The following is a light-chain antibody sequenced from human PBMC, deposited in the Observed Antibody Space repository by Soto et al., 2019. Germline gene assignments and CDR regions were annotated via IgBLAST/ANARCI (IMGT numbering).Light chain of an antibody. CDR1: SSDVGSYNL. Sequence: QSALTQPASVSGSPGQSITISCTGTSSDVGSYNLVSWYQQHPGKAPKLMIYEGSKRPSGVSNRFSGSKSGNTASPTISGLQAEDEADYYCCSYAGSSTLVFGTGTKVTLL. CDR3: CSYAGSSTLV. V-gene: IGLV2-23*01. CDR2: EGS. J-gene: IGLJ1*01.